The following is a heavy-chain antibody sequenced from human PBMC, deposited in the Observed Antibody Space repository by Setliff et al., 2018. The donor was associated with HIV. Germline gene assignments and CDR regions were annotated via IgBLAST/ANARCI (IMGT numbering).Heavy chain of an antibody. J-gene: IGHJ4*02. Sequence: SETLSLTCTVSGGSISSYYWSWIRQPPGKGLEWIGYIYNSGVTSYNPSLKSRVTISEDTSKNQFSLKLISVTAADTAVYYCARQVAARKVDYWGQGLLVTVSS. D-gene: IGHD6-13*01. V-gene: IGHV4-59*08. CDR2: IYNSGVT. CDR1: GGSISSYY. CDR3: ARQVAARKVDY.